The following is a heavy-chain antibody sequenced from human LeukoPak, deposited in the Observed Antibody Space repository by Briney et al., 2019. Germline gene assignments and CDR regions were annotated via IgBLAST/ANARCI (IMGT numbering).Heavy chain of an antibody. D-gene: IGHD3-9*01. V-gene: IGHV4-34*01. CDR3: ARAYYDILTGASPGRYFDL. CDR1: GGSFSGYY. CDR2: INHSGST. J-gene: IGHJ2*01. Sequence: SETLSLTCAVYGGSFSGYYWSWIRQPPGKGLEWIGEINHSGSTNYNPSLKSRVTISVDTSKNQFSLKLSSVTAADTAVYYCARAYYDILTGASPGRYFDLWGRGTLVTVSS.